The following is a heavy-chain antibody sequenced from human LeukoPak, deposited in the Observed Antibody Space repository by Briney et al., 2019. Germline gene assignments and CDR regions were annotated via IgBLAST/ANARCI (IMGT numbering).Heavy chain of an antibody. CDR1: GGTFSSYA. CDR2: IIPIFGTA. D-gene: IGHD3-22*01. Sequence: ASVKVSCKASGGTFSSYAISWVRQAPGQGLGWMGGIIPIFGTANYAQKFQGRVTITADESTSTAYMELSSLRSEDTAVYYCARTYYYGSSGYYPDYYYGMDVWGQGTTVTVSS. V-gene: IGHV1-69*01. J-gene: IGHJ6*02. CDR3: ARTYYYGSSGYYPDYYYGMDV.